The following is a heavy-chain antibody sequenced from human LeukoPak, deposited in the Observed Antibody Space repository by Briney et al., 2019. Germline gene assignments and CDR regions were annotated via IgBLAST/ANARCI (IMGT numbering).Heavy chain of an antibody. Sequence: ASVKVSCKASGYTFTSYYMHWVRQAPGQGLEWMGIINPSGGSTSYAQKFQGRVTMTRDTSTSTVYMELSSLRFEDTAVYYCARESYYYDSSGYYLYYYYYGMDVWGQGTTVTVSS. D-gene: IGHD3-22*01. J-gene: IGHJ6*02. CDR1: GYTFTSYY. CDR3: ARESYYYDSSGYYLYYYYYGMDV. CDR2: INPSGGST. V-gene: IGHV1-46*01.